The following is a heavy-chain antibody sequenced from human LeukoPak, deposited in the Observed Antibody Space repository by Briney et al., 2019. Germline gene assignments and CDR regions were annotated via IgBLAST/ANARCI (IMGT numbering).Heavy chain of an antibody. CDR3: ARDPYDSSGYYSWFDP. Sequence: SETLSLTCTISGGSISSYYWSWIRQPAGKGLEWIGRIYTSGSTNYNPSLKSRVTMPVDTSKNQFSLKLSSVTAADTAVYYCARDPYDSSGYYSWFDPWGQGTLVTVSS. J-gene: IGHJ5*02. CDR1: GGSISSYY. CDR2: IYTSGST. V-gene: IGHV4-4*07. D-gene: IGHD3-22*01.